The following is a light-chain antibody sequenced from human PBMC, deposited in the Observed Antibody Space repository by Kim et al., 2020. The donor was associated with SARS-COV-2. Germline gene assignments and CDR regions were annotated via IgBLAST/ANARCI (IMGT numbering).Light chain of an antibody. V-gene: IGKV1D-13*01. CDR1: QAINSD. Sequence: AIQLTQSPSSLSASIGDRVTFTCRASQAINSDLAWYYQRPGTTPRLLINDASRLESGVPSRFSGSGSGTEFTLTISSLQPEDFATYYCQQFNNYPFTFGQGTRLEIK. CDR3: QQFNNYPFT. CDR2: DAS. J-gene: IGKJ5*01.